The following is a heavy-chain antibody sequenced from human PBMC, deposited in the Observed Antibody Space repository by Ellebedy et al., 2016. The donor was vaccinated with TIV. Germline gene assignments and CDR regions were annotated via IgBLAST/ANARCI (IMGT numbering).Heavy chain of an antibody. CDR2: FDPEDGET. Sequence: AASVKVSCKVSGYTLTELSMHWVRQAPGKGLEWMGGFDPEDGETIYAQKFQGRVTMTEDTSTDTAYMELSSLRSEDTAVYYCARDGYGDPNGEFDYWGQGTLVTVSS. CDR1: GYTLTELS. V-gene: IGHV1-24*01. J-gene: IGHJ4*02. D-gene: IGHD4-17*01. CDR3: ARDGYGDPNGEFDY.